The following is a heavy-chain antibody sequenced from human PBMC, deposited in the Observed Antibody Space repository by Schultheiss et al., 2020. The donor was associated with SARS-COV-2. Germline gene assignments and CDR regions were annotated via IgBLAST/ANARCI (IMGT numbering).Heavy chain of an antibody. Sequence: GGSLRLSCAASGFTFSSYSMNWVRQAPGKGLEWVSYISSSSSTIYYADSVKGRFTISRDNAKNSLYLQMNSLRAEDTAVYYCARDSRIAVAGTDAFDIWGQGTMVTVSS. CDR2: ISSSSSTI. J-gene: IGHJ3*02. V-gene: IGHV3-48*01. D-gene: IGHD6-19*01. CDR1: GFTFSSYS. CDR3: ARDSRIAVAGTDAFDI.